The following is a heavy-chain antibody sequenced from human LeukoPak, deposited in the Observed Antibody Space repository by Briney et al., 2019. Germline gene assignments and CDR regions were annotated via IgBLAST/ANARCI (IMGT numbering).Heavy chain of an antibody. CDR1: GFTFSSYG. V-gene: IGHV3-33*08. CDR3: ATLGDYGDYSFDH. CDR2: IWYDGSNK. D-gene: IGHD4-17*01. Sequence: GGSLRLSCAASGFTFSSYGMHWVRQAPGKGLEWVAVIWYDGSNKYYADSVKGRFTISRDNSKNTLYLQMNSLRAEDTAVYYCATLGDYGDYSFDHWGQGTLVTVSS. J-gene: IGHJ4*02.